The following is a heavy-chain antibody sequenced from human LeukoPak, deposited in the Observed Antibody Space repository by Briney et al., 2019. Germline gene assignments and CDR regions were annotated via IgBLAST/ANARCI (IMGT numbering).Heavy chain of an antibody. J-gene: IGHJ4*02. CDR1: GGTFSSYA. Sequence: SVKVSCKASGGTFSSYAISWVRQAPGQGLERMGRIIPILGIANYAQKFQGRVTITADKSTSTAYMELSSLRSEDTAVYYCAIAYYYDSSGYTFDYWGQGTLVTVSS. D-gene: IGHD3-22*01. CDR3: AIAYYYDSSGYTFDY. V-gene: IGHV1-69*04. CDR2: IIPILGIA.